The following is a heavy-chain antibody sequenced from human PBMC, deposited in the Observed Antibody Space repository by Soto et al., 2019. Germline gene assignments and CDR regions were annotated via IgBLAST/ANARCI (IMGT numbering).Heavy chain of an antibody. CDR2: IYYSGST. CDR3: ARDRISGGHFDY. J-gene: IGHJ4*02. Sequence: PSETLSLTCTVSGGSISSGGYYWSWIRQHPGKGLEWIGYIYYSGSTYYNPSLKGRVTISVDTSKNQFSLKLSSVTAADTAVYYCARDRISGGHFDYWGQGTLVTVSS. V-gene: IGHV4-31*03. D-gene: IGHD6-19*01. CDR1: GGSISSGGYY.